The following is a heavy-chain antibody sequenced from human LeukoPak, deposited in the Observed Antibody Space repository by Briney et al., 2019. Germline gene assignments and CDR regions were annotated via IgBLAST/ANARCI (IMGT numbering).Heavy chain of an antibody. CDR1: GFTFSSYW. J-gene: IGHJ6*03. D-gene: IGHD3-10*01. Sequence: PGGSLRLSCAASGFTFSSYWMSWVRQAPGKGLEWVANIKQDGSEKYYVDSVKGRFTVSRDNAKNSLYLQMNSLRADDTAVYYCASSAYYFYYMDVWGKGTTVTVSS. V-gene: IGHV3-7*01. CDR3: ASSAYYFYYMDV. CDR2: IKQDGSEK.